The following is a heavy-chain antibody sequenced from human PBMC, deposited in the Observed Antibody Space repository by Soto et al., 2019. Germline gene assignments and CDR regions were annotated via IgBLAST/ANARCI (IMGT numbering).Heavy chain of an antibody. CDR2: IYYSGST. CDR1: GGSISSYY. V-gene: IGHV4-59*01. Sequence: SETLSLTCTVSGGSISSYYWSWIRQPPGKGLEWIGYIYYSGSTNYNPSLKSRVTISVDTSKNQFSLKLSSVTAADTAVYYCARALSGEPYYYYMDVWGKGTTVTVSS. CDR3: ARALSGEPYYYYMDV. J-gene: IGHJ6*03. D-gene: IGHD4-17*01.